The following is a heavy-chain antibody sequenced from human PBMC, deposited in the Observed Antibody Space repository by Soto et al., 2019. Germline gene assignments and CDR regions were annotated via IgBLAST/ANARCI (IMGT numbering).Heavy chain of an antibody. Sequence: SETLSLTCTVSGGSISSSSYYWGWIRQPPGKGLEWIGSIYYSGSTYYNPSLKSRVTISVDTSKNQFSLKLSSVTAADTAVYYCARQAPIAAAGPPFYYNYYGMDVWGQGTTVTVSS. CDR3: ARQAPIAAAGPPFYYNYYGMDV. CDR2: IYYSGST. CDR1: GGSISSSSYY. V-gene: IGHV4-39*01. D-gene: IGHD6-13*01. J-gene: IGHJ6*02.